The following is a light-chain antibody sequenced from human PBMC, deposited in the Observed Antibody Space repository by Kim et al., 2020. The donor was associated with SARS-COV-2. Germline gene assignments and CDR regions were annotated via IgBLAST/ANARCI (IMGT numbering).Light chain of an antibody. Sequence: SASMGDRLTITCQASQDIHNYLNWYQQTPGSAPKLLIYGASKLKTGVPSRFSGGGSRTVFTFTISSLQPEDVATYYCQQFDDMPLTFGGGTKVEI. CDR1: QDIHNY. CDR2: GAS. CDR3: QQFDDMPLT. V-gene: IGKV1-33*01. J-gene: IGKJ4*01.